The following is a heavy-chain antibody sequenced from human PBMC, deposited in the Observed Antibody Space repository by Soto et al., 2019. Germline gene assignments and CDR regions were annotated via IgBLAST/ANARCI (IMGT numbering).Heavy chain of an antibody. J-gene: IGHJ5*02. D-gene: IGHD5-12*01. CDR3: ARGFGVWLGSGFDP. CDR2: INHSGST. CDR1: GGSFSGYY. Sequence: SETLSLTCAVYGGSFSGYYWSWIRQPPGKGLEWIGEINHSGSTNYNPSLKSRVTISVDTSKNQFSLKLSSVTAADTAVYYCARGFGVWLGSGFDPWGQGTLVTVSS. V-gene: IGHV4-34*01.